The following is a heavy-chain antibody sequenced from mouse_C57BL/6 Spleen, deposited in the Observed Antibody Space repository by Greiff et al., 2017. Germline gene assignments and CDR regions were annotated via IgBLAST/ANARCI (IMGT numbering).Heavy chain of an antibody. Sequence: QVQLKQSGAELMKPGASVKLSCKATGYTFTGYWLEWVKQRPGHGLEWIGEILPGSGSTNYNEKFKGKATCTADTYSNTAYMQLSSLTTEDSAIYSCASWDYDEELAYWGQGTLVTVSA. V-gene: IGHV1-9*01. D-gene: IGHD2-4*01. CDR3: ASWDYDEELAY. CDR2: ILPGSGST. CDR1: GYTFTGYW. J-gene: IGHJ3*01.